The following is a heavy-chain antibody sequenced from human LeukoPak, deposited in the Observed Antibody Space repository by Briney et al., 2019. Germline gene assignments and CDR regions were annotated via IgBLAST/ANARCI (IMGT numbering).Heavy chain of an antibody. Sequence: GGPLRLSCAASGFTFNKNWTTWLRQATGKGLEWVANVNEYGSEQNDLGSVKVRCTDSRDNDKNSVYLQMNSLRVEETAVYYCARGRGWIDPWGQGTLVTVSS. CDR3: ARGRGWIDP. CDR1: GFTFNKNW. CDR2: VNEYGSEQ. D-gene: IGHD5-24*01. V-gene: IGHV3-7*01. J-gene: IGHJ5*02.